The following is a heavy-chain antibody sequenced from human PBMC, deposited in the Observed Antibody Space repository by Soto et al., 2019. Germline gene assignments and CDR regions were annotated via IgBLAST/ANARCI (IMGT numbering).Heavy chain of an antibody. CDR2: IYYSGST. Sequence: PSETLSLTCTVSGGSISSGGYYWSWIRQHPGKGLEWIGYIYYSGSTYYNPSLKSRVTISVDTSKNQFPLKLSSVTAADTAVYYCARASIAARRGFDYWGQGTLVTVSS. J-gene: IGHJ4*02. CDR1: GGSISSGGYY. CDR3: ARASIAARRGFDY. V-gene: IGHV4-31*03. D-gene: IGHD6-6*01.